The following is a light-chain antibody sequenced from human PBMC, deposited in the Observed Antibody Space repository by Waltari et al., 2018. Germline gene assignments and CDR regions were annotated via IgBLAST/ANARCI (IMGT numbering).Light chain of an antibody. CDR2: AAS. V-gene: IGKV3-15*01. CDR1: QNVSTN. CDR3: HHHSRSLWT. J-gene: IGKJ1*01. Sequence: EIVVTQYHATLSLSPGERATLFCRASQNVSTNLAWYQQKLVQAPMPLIYAASSRAADTPTRFSGSGSGTEFTLTIASLQSEDSALYYCHHHSRSLWTFGQGTKVEI.